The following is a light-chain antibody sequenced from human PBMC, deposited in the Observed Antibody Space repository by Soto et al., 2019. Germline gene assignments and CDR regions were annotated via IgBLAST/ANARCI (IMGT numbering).Light chain of an antibody. CDR3: QHRNNWPHT. J-gene: IGKJ2*01. CDR1: QSVSSSF. V-gene: IGKV3D-20*02. CDR2: GAS. Sequence: EIVLTQSPGTLSLSPGERATLSCRASQSVSSSFLAWYQQKPGQGPRLLIHGASLRATGIPDRFSGGGSGTDFTLTISSLEPEDFAVYYCQHRNNWPHTFGQGTKVDIK.